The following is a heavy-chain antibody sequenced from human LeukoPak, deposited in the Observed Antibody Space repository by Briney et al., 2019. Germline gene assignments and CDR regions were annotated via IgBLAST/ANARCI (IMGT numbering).Heavy chain of an antibody. Sequence: GESLRLSCAASGFTFSSYSMNWVRQAPGKGLEWVSSISSSSSYIYYADSVKGRFTISRDNAKNSLYLQMNSLRAEDTAVYYCAREGIAAADDYWGQGTLVTVSS. CDR3: AREGIAAADDY. J-gene: IGHJ4*02. D-gene: IGHD6-13*01. V-gene: IGHV3-21*01. CDR2: ISSSSSYI. CDR1: GFTFSSYS.